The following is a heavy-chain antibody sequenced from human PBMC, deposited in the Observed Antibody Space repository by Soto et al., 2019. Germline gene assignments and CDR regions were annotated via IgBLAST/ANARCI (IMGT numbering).Heavy chain of an antibody. D-gene: IGHD2-2*01. V-gene: IGHV3-9*01. Sequence: GGSLRLSCVASGFTFDDYALHWARQAPGKGLEWVAVISFNRDSIDYPESVKDRFTITTDNTRNTLNLQMNSLRAKHTALYYCAKDIEENQLLYDTYDFWGQGTIGT. J-gene: IGHJ3*01. CDR3: AKDIEENQLLYDTYDF. CDR1: GFTFDDYA. CDR2: ISFNRDSI.